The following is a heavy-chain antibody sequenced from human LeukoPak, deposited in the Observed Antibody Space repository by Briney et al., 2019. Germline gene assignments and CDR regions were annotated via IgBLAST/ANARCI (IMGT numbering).Heavy chain of an antibody. Sequence: GRSLRLSCAASGFTFSSYGMHWVRQAPGKGLEWVAVISYDGSNKYYADSVKGRFTISRDNSKNTLYLQMNSLRAEDTAVYYCAKDGGRDGRFDPWGQGTLVTVSS. D-gene: IGHD5-24*01. J-gene: IGHJ5*02. CDR2: ISYDGSNK. V-gene: IGHV3-30*18. CDR1: GFTFSSYG. CDR3: AKDGGRDGRFDP.